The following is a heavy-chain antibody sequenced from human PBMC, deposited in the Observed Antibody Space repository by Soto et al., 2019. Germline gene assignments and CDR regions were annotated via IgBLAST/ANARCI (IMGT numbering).Heavy chain of an antibody. CDR3: AKGPMKGGYCSSTSCHTDFDY. J-gene: IGHJ4*02. D-gene: IGHD2-2*02. Sequence: GGSLRLSCAASGFTFSSYGMHWVRQAPGKGLEWVAVISYDGSNKYYADSVKGRFTISRDNSKNTLYLQMNSLRAEDTAVYYCAKGPMKGGYCSSTSCHTDFDYSGQGTLVTVS. V-gene: IGHV3-30*18. CDR2: ISYDGSNK. CDR1: GFTFSSYG.